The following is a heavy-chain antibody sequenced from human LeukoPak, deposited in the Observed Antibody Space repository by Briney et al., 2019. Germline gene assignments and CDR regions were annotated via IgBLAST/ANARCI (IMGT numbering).Heavy chain of an antibody. D-gene: IGHD3-3*01. CDR1: GYTFTSYD. Sequence: ASVKVSCKASGYTFTSYDINWVRQATGQGLEWMGWMNPNSGNTGYAQKFQGRVTMTRNTSISTAYMELSSLRSEDTAVYHCARVGYYDFWSGYYPFDYWGQGTLVTVSS. V-gene: IGHV1-8*01. J-gene: IGHJ4*02. CDR2: MNPNSGNT. CDR3: ARVGYYDFWSGYYPFDY.